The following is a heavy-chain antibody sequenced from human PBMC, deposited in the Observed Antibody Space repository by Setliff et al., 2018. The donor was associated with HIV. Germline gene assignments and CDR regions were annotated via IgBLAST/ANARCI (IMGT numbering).Heavy chain of an antibody. Sequence: PSETLSLTCTVSGGSISSHCWSWIRQSPGKALEWIGYIYSSGSINYNPSLKSRVTISVATSKSQFSLKLNSVTAADTAVYYCGGNGYYSIDYWGQGTLVTVSS. CDR1: GGSISSHC. CDR3: GGNGYYSIDY. CDR2: IYSSGSI. J-gene: IGHJ4*02. V-gene: IGHV4-59*11. D-gene: IGHD3-22*01.